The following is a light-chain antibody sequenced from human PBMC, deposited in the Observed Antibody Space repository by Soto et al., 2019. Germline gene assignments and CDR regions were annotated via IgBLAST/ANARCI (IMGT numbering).Light chain of an antibody. V-gene: IGKV3-15*01. CDR1: QTVGSS. Sequence: EVVMTQSPDTLSVSPGERATLSCRASQTVGSSLAWYQQRPGQAPRILIYAASTRAPGIPARFSGSGSGAEFTLTISSLQSEDFAVYYCQQYYHWPPYTFGQGTQLEI. J-gene: IGKJ2*01. CDR3: QQYYHWPPYT. CDR2: AAS.